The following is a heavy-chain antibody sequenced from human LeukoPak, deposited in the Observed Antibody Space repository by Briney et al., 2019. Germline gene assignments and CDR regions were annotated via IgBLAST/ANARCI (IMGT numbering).Heavy chain of an antibody. D-gene: IGHD3-10*01. V-gene: IGHV3-33*01. Sequence: PGGSLRLSCTASGFTFSDYGMHWIRQAPGKGLEWLAVMWPDGSNKFYADSVKGRFTISRDNSQNTLYLEMNSLRSEDTALYYCEREQSPPSGSNWFDPWGQGTLVTVSS. J-gene: IGHJ5*02. CDR3: EREQSPPSGSNWFDP. CDR2: MWPDGSNK. CDR1: GFTFSDYG.